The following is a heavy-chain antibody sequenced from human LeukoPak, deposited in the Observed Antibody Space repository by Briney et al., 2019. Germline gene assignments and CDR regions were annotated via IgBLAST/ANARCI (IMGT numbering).Heavy chain of an antibody. CDR1: GGSISSYY. Sequence: SETLSLTCTVSGGSISSYYWSWIRQPPGKGLEWIGYIYYSGSTNYNPSLKSRVTISVDTSKNQFSLKLSSVTAADTAVYYCARDNRWFGESKGGYYFDYWGQGTLVTVSS. J-gene: IGHJ4*02. D-gene: IGHD3-10*01. CDR3: ARDNRWFGESKGGYYFDY. CDR2: IYYSGST. V-gene: IGHV4-59*01.